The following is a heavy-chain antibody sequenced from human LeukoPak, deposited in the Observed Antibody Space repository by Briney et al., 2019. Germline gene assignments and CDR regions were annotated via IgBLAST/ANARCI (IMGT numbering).Heavy chain of an antibody. CDR2: IKSDGKT. J-gene: IGHJ1*01. CDR3: ARAPSEVGGYYPEYFRH. V-gene: IGHV3-74*01. Sequence: GGSLRLSCEASGFTFSRYWMHWVRQAPGRGLVWVSRIKSDGKTNYADSVKGRFTISRDNAKNTVSLQMDSLRAEDTGVYYCARAPSEVGGYYPEYFRHWGQGTLVTVSS. CDR1: GFTFSRYW. D-gene: IGHD3-22*01.